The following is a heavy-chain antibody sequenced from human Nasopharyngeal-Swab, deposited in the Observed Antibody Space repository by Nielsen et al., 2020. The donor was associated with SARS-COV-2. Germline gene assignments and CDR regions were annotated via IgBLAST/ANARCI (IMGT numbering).Heavy chain of an antibody. Sequence: GGSLRLSCAASGFTFSNYYMSWIRQAPGRGLEWVSYISGSGGAIYYADSVKGRFTISRDNAKKSLSLQMNSLRAEDTAVYYCARVLTGTYYYDSSGYPDYWGQGTLVTVSS. CDR3: ARVLTGTYYYDSSGYPDY. D-gene: IGHD3-22*01. V-gene: IGHV3-11*01. CDR1: GFTFSNYY. J-gene: IGHJ4*02. CDR2: ISGSGGAI.